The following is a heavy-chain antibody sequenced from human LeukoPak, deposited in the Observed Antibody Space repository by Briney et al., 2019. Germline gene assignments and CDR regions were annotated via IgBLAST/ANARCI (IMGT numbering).Heavy chain of an antibody. CDR2: INHSGST. CDR1: GGSFSGYY. V-gene: IGHV4-34*01. J-gene: IGHJ4*02. Sequence: SETLSLTCAVYGGSFSGYYWSWIRQPPGKGLEWIGEINHSGSTNYNPSLKSRVTISVDTSKNQFSLKLSSVTAADTAVYYRARLHFGHCSSTSCGYWGQGTLVTVSS. D-gene: IGHD2-2*03. CDR3: ARLHFGHCSSTSCGY.